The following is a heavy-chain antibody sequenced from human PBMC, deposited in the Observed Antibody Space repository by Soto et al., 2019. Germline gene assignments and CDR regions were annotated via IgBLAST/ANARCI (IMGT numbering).Heavy chain of an antibody. CDR1: GYTFTGYY. V-gene: IGHV1-2*04. Sequence: GASVKVSCKASGYTFTGYYMHCVRQAPGQGLEWMGWINPNSGGTNYAQKFQGWVTMTRDTSISTAYMELSRLRSDDTAVYYCARATPTYYDILTGYLPDAFDIWGQGTMVTVSS. CDR2: INPNSGGT. J-gene: IGHJ3*02. D-gene: IGHD3-9*01. CDR3: ARATPTYYDILTGYLPDAFDI.